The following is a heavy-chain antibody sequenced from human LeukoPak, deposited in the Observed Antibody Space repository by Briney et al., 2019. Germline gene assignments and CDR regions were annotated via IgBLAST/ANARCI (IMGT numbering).Heavy chain of an antibody. CDR1: GFTFSSYA. Sequence: GGSLRLSCAASGFTFSSYAMSWVRQAPGKGLEWVSVIYSGGSTYYADSVKGRFTISRDNSKNTLYLQMNSLRAEDTAVYYCARDTSYYYDSSGSGFDPWGQGTLVTVSS. J-gene: IGHJ5*02. V-gene: IGHV3-66*01. CDR3: ARDTSYYYDSSGSGFDP. CDR2: IYSGGST. D-gene: IGHD3-22*01.